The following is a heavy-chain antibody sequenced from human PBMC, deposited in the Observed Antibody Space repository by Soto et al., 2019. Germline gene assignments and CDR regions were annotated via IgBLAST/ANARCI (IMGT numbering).Heavy chain of an antibody. J-gene: IGHJ3*02. CDR3: ARDGYCSGGSCHTHAFDI. CDR2: IVVGSGNT. Sequence: ASVKVSCKASGFTFTSSAVQWVRQARGQRLEWIGWIVVGSGNTNYAQKLQGRVTMTTDTSTSTAYMELRSLRSDDTAVYYCARDGYCSGGSCHTHAFDIWGQGTMVTV. CDR1: GFTFTSSA. V-gene: IGHV1-58*01. D-gene: IGHD2-15*01.